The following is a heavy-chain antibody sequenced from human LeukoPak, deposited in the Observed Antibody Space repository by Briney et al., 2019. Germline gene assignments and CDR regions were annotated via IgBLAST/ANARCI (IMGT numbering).Heavy chain of an antibody. CDR1: GFTFSSYW. CDR3: AREGGDSSGWYNWCDP. J-gene: IGHJ5*02. CDR2: IKQDGSEK. D-gene: IGHD6-19*01. V-gene: IGHV3-7*01. Sequence: PGGSLRLSCAASGFTFSSYWMSWVRQAPGKGREWVANIKQDGSEKNYVDSVKGRFTISRDNAKNSLYLQMNSLRAEDTAAYYCAREGGDSSGWYNWCDPGGQGTLVTVSP.